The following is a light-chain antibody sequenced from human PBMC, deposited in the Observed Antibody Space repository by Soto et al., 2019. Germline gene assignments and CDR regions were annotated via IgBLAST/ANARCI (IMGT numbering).Light chain of an antibody. CDR2: AAS. Sequence: DIQMTQSPSSLSASVGDRVTITCRASQGISNYSAWFQQKPGKAPKSLIYAASNLQSGVHSKFSGNGSGTDFTLPIISLPAGDFATYYCQQNSIYQFTVGPGTKVDMK. V-gene: IGKV1-16*02. J-gene: IGKJ3*01. CDR1: QGISNY. CDR3: QQNSIYQFT.